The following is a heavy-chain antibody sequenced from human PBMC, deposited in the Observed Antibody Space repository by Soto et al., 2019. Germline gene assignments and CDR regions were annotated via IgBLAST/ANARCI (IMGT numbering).Heavy chain of an antibody. D-gene: IGHD3-16*01. Sequence: QITLKESGPPLVKPTQTLTLTCTFSGFSLTTRGVGVGWIRQPPGKALECLALIYWDDDKRYSPSLQSRLSITKDTYKNQVVLTMTNVDPVDTATYYCAHIPNYYEYDWFDPWGQGTLVSVSS. V-gene: IGHV2-5*02. CDR3: AHIPNYYEYDWFDP. J-gene: IGHJ5*02. CDR2: IYWDDDK. CDR1: GFSLTTRGVG.